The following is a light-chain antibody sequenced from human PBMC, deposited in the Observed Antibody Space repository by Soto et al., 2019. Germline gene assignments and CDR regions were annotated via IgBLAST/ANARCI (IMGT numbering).Light chain of an antibody. CDR1: SSDVGGYRY. V-gene: IGLV2-14*01. Sequence: QSALTQPASVSGSPGQSITISCTGTSSDVGGYRYVSWYQHHPGKAPKLMIYEVSNRPSGVSNRFSGSKSDNTASLTISGLQAEDEADYYSCSYTSTTTPYIFGTGTKLTVL. CDR3: CSYTSTTTPYI. J-gene: IGLJ1*01. CDR2: EVS.